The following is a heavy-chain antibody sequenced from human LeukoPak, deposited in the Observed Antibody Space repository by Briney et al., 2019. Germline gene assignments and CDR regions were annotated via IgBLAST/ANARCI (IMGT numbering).Heavy chain of an antibody. CDR1: GYTFTSYY. D-gene: IGHD6-19*01. V-gene: IGHV1-46*01. Sequence: ASVKVSCKASGYTFTSYYMHWVRQAPGQGLEWMGIINPSGGSTSYAQKFQGRVTMTRDTSTSTVYMDLSSQRSEDTAVYYCARDGDKYSSGWYTFIYYWGQGTLVTVSS. J-gene: IGHJ4*02. CDR2: INPSGGST. CDR3: ARDGDKYSSGWYTFIYY.